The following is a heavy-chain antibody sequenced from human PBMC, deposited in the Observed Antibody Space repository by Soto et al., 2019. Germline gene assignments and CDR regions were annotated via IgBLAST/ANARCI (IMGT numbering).Heavy chain of an antibody. J-gene: IGHJ6*02. D-gene: IGHD6-13*01. Sequence: QVPLVQSGAEVKKPGASVKVSCKASGYTFTSYAMHWVRQAPGQRLEWMGWINAGNGNTKYSQKFQGRVTITRDTSARTAYMELSSLRSEDTAVYDCARAGVGVDSSSWYEVRDYYYGMDVWGQGTTVTVSS. CDR1: GYTFTSYA. CDR2: INAGNGNT. CDR3: ARAGVGVDSSSWYEVRDYYYGMDV. V-gene: IGHV1-3*01.